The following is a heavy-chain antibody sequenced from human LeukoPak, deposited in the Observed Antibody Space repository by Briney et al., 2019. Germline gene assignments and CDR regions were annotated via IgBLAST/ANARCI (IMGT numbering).Heavy chain of an antibody. V-gene: IGHV4-59*01. D-gene: IGHD2-15*01. CDR3: ARIRGCGGTCYGDPYFMDV. CDR1: GGSISSYH. CDR2: IYYSGST. Sequence: SETLSLTCSVSGGSISSYHWSWIRQPPGKELDCIGYIYYSGSTNYNPSLKSRVTITVDTSKNQLSLRLNSVTAADTAVYYCARIRGCGGTCYGDPYFMDVWGQGTTVTVSS. J-gene: IGHJ6*02.